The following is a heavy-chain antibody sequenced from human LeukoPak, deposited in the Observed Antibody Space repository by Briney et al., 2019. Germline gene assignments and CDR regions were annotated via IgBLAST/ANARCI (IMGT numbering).Heavy chain of an antibody. CDR3: ATPVVGATTDDY. Sequence: ASVKVSCKVSGYTLTELSMHWVRQAPGKGLEWMGGFDPKDGETIYAQKFQGRVTMTEDTSTDTAYMELSSLRSEDTAVYYCATPVVGATTDDYWGQGTLVTVSS. J-gene: IGHJ4*02. D-gene: IGHD1-26*01. CDR1: GYTLTELS. V-gene: IGHV1-24*01. CDR2: FDPKDGET.